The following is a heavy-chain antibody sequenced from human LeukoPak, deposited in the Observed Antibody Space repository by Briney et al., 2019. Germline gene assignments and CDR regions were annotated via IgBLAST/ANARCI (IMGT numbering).Heavy chain of an antibody. Sequence: GGSLRLSCAASGFTFSSYWMSWVRQAPGKGLEWVANIKQDGSEKYYVDSVKGRFTISRDNAKNSLYLQTNSLRAEDTAVYYCATNSIFGVVSDYWGQGTLVTVSS. D-gene: IGHD3-3*01. CDR3: ATNSIFGVVSDY. V-gene: IGHV3-7*03. CDR2: IKQDGSEK. J-gene: IGHJ4*02. CDR1: GFTFSSYW.